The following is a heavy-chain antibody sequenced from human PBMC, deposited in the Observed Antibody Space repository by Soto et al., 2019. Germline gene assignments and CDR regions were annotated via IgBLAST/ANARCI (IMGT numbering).Heavy chain of an antibody. V-gene: IGHV1-58*01. CDR2: IVVGSGST. J-gene: IGHJ4*02. CDR3: ARPPFPGCINAICYPLDF. Sequence: SVKVSCKASGFTFTSSAVQWVRQARGQRLEWIGWIVVGSGSTSYAQKFQGRLTMTTDTSTNTVYMELSSLRSEDTAVYYCARPPFPGCINAICYPLDFWGQGALVTVSS. CDR1: GFTFTSSA. D-gene: IGHD2-8*01.